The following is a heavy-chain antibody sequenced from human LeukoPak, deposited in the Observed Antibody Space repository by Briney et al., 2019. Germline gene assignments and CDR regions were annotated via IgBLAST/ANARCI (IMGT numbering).Heavy chain of an antibody. J-gene: IGHJ6*03. D-gene: IGHD6-19*01. CDR1: GFTFSDYY. Sequence: GGSLRLSCAASGFTFSDYYMSWIRQAPGKGLEWVSYISSSGSTIYYADSVKGRFTISRDNAKNSLYLQMNSLRAEDTAVYYCARGGAVAGNQLLDYYYYMDVWGKGTTVTVSS. V-gene: IGHV3-11*04. CDR3: ARGGAVAGNQLLDYYYYMDV. CDR2: ISSSGSTI.